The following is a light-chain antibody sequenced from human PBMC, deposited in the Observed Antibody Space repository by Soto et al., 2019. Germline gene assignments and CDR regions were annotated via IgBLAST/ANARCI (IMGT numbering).Light chain of an antibody. CDR3: AAWDDTLGGV. CDR2: SND. V-gene: IGLV1-47*02. J-gene: IGLJ3*02. CDR1: SSNIGSNP. Sequence: QSVLTQPPSASGTPGLRVTFSCSGSSSNIGSNPVSWYQLLPGTAPKLLIYSNDQRPSGVPDRFSGSRSGTSASLAISGLRSEDEADYYCAAWDDTLGGVFGGGTKLTVL.